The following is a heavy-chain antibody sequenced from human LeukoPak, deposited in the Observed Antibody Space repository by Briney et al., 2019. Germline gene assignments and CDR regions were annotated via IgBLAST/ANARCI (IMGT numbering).Heavy chain of an antibody. J-gene: IGHJ4*02. CDR3: AREDYYDSGSNDY. D-gene: IGHD3-22*01. CDR1: GYTFTSYY. CDR2: MNPNSGNT. V-gene: IGHV1-8*03. Sequence: GASVKVSCKASGYTFTSYYMHWVRQATGQGLEWMGWMNPNSGNTAYAQKFQGRVTITRNTSISTAYMELSSLRSEDTAVYYCAREDYYDSGSNDYWGQGTLVTVSS.